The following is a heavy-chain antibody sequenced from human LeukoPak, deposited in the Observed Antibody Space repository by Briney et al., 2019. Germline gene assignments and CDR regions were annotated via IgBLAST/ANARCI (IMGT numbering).Heavy chain of an antibody. D-gene: IGHD5-18*01. V-gene: IGHV1-2*02. CDR1: GYSFTAYY. Sequence: ASVKVSCKASGYSFTAYYMHWVRQAPGQGLEWMGWINPNNGGTKYAQKFQGRVTMTRDTSISTAYMELSSLRSDDTAMYYCARDGYSNGSGWFDPWAREPWSSSPQ. CDR2: INPNNGGT. CDR3: ARDGYSNGSGWFDP. J-gene: IGHJ5*02.